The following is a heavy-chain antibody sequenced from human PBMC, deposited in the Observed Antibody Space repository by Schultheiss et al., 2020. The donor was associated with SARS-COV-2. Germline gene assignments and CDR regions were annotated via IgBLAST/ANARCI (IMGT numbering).Heavy chain of an antibody. Sequence: SETLSLTCTVSGGSVSSGSYYWSWIRQPPGKGLEWIGSVCHTGNTYYNPSLKSRVTISVDTSKNQFSLKLSSVTAADTAVYYCARRGRVQGFDYWGQGTLVTVSS. V-gene: IGHV4-39*01. CDR2: VCHTGNT. CDR1: GGSVSSGSYY. J-gene: IGHJ4*02. CDR3: ARRGRVQGFDY. D-gene: IGHD5-24*01.